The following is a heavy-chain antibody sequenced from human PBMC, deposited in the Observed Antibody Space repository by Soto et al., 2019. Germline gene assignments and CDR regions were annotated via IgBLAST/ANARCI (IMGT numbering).Heavy chain of an antibody. J-gene: IGHJ6*02. V-gene: IGHV1-24*01. D-gene: IGHD6-13*01. CDR2: FDTDDGET. Sequence: AGVKVGFKVSGYTLTELSMHWVRQAPGKGLEWLGGFDTDDGETIYAQKFQGRVTMTEDTSTDTDYMELSSLRSEDTAVYYCATSSSSWHNYYYYYGMDVWGQGTTVTVSS. CDR1: GYTLTELS. CDR3: ATSSSSWHNYYYYYGMDV.